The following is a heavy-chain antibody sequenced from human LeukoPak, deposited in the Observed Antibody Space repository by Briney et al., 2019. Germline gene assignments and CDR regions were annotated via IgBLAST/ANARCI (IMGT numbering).Heavy chain of an antibody. J-gene: IGHJ6*02. CDR1: GFTFSSYG. Sequence: GRSLRLSCAASGFTFSSYGMHWVRQAPGKGLEWVAVIWYDGSNKYYADSVKGRFTISRDNSKNTLYLQMNSLRAEDTAVYYCAKALFPPGYSYGYYYYYYGMDVWGQGTTVTVSS. D-gene: IGHD5-18*01. CDR3: AKALFPPGYSYGYYYYYYGMDV. V-gene: IGHV3-33*06. CDR2: IWYDGSNK.